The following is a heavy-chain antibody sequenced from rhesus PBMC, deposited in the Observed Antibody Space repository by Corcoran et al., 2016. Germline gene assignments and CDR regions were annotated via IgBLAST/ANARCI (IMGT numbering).Heavy chain of an antibody. D-gene: IGHD6-31*01. J-gene: IGHJ2*01. CDR1: GGSISGHY. V-gene: IGHV4-165*01. Sequence: QVQLQESGPGLVKPSETLSSTSADSGGSISGHYWNWIRPPPGKGLEWIGYIVGSSGNSYNNPALRSRVTISTDTSKKQFSLRLTSVAAADTAVYYCARGAAGWGYFDLWGPGTPITISS. CDR2: IVGSSGNS. CDR3: ARGAAGWGYFDL.